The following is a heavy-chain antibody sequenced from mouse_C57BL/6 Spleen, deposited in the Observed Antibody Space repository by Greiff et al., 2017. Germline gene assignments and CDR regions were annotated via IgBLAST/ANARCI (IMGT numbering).Heavy chain of an antibody. V-gene: IGHV14-4*01. D-gene: IGHD1-1*01. J-gene: IGHJ2*01. CDR3: TTRYYGRSAK. CDR2: IDPENGDT. Sequence: VQLQQSGAELVRPGASVKLSCTASGFNFKDDYMHWVKQRPEQGLEWIGWIDPENGDTEYASKFQGKATITADTSSNTAYLQLSSLTAEEAAVYYCTTRYYGRSAKWGQGTTLTVSS. CDR1: GFNFKDDY.